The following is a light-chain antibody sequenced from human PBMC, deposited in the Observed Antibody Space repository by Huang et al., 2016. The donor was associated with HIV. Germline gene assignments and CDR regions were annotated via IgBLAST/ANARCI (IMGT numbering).Light chain of an antibody. Sequence: DIQMTQSPSSLSASVGDRVTITCRASQGLSSALAWYQQKPGKAPKLLLHSASKLESGVPSRFSGSGSGTDYTLTISSLQAEDFATYYCQQYQSIPLSFGGGTKVEIK. V-gene: IGKV1-NL1*01. J-gene: IGKJ4*01. CDR3: QQYQSIPLS. CDR1: QGLSSA. CDR2: SAS.